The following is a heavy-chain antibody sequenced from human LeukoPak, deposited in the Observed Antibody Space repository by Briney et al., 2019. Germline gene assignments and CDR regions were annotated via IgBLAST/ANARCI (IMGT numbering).Heavy chain of an antibody. D-gene: IGHD6-19*01. Sequence: SETLSLTCTVSGGSISNYYWSWIRQPPGKGLEWIGEINHSGSTNYNPSLKSRVTISVDTSKNQFSLKLSSVTAADTAVYYCARGQEAVAGMRWFDPWGQGTLVTVSS. J-gene: IGHJ5*02. CDR3: ARGQEAVAGMRWFDP. CDR1: GGSISNYY. CDR2: INHSGST. V-gene: IGHV4-34*01.